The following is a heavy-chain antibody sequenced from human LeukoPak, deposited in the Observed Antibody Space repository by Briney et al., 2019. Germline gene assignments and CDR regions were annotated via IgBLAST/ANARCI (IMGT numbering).Heavy chain of an antibody. J-gene: IGHJ4*02. D-gene: IGHD2-21*02. Sequence: GGSLRLSCAASRFTFSDYWMHWVRQAPGKGLVWVSRINRDGGGTTYADSVKGRFTISRDNAKNTLYLQMNSLRAEDTAVYFCARVACGDYGVFDYWGQGTLVTVSS. V-gene: IGHV3-74*01. CDR1: RFTFSDYW. CDR2: INRDGGGT. CDR3: ARVACGDYGVFDY.